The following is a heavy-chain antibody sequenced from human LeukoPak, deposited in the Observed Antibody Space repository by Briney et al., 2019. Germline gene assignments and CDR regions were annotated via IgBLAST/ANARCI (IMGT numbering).Heavy chain of an antibody. Sequence: PSETLSLTCTVSGGSIGSYYWSWIRQPPGKGLEWIGYIYYSGSTNYNPSLKSRVTISVDTSKNQFSLKLSSVTAADTAVYYCARGGWTLRYFEIPNWFDPWGQGTLVTVSS. J-gene: IGHJ5*02. D-gene: IGHD3-9*01. CDR2: IYYSGST. V-gene: IGHV4-59*01. CDR1: GGSIGSYY. CDR3: ARGGWTLRYFEIPNWFDP.